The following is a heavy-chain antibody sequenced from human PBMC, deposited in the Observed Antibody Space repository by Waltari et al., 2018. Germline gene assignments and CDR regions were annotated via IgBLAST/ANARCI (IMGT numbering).Heavy chain of an antibody. CDR2: ISSSSSTI. CDR3: ATGGGRRYYDFWSGPPEGYFDY. J-gene: IGHJ4*02. V-gene: IGHV3-48*01. D-gene: IGHD3-3*01. CDR1: GFTFSSYS. Sequence: EVQLVESGGGLVQPGGSLRLSCAASGFTFSSYSMNWVRQAPGKGLGWVSYISSSSSTIYYADSVKGRFTISRDNAKNSLYLQMNSLRAEDTAVYYCATGGGRRYYDFWSGPPEGYFDYWGQGTLVTVSS.